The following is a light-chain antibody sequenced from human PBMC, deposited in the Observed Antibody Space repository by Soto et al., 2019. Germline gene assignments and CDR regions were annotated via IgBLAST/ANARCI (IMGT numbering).Light chain of an antibody. Sequence: QSALTQPASVSGSPGQSITISCTGTSNDVGSYNLVSWYQQHPGKAPKVVIYEGSQRPSGFSNRFSGSKSGNTASLTISGLQADDEADYYCCSYAGTNTWVFGEGTNLTVL. J-gene: IGLJ3*02. V-gene: IGLV2-23*01. CDR2: EGS. CDR3: CSYAGTNTWV. CDR1: SNDVGSYNL.